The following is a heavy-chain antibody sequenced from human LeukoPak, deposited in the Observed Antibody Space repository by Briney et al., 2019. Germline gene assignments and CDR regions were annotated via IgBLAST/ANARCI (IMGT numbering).Heavy chain of an antibody. J-gene: IGHJ4*02. V-gene: IGHV3-23*01. CDR2: ISGSGSNT. D-gene: IGHD1-26*01. CDR3: AKDTQVGVTRSEYFDY. CDR1: GFTFNNYA. Sequence: GESLKISCAASGFTFNNYAMSWVRQAPGKGLEWVSGISGSGSNTYYADSVKGRFTISRDSSKDTLYLQMNSPRAEDTAVYYCAKDTQVGVTRSEYFDYWGQGTLVTVSS.